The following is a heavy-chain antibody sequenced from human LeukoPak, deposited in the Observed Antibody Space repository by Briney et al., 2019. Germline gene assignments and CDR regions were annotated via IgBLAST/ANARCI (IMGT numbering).Heavy chain of an antibody. CDR3: ARDFYGSGTRFDP. D-gene: IGHD3-10*01. Sequence: PSGTLSLTCAVSGGSISTNNWWSWGRQSPEKGLEWIAEIFHSGSTNYNPSLKSRVTISVDKSKNQFSLKLTSVTAADTAVYYCARDFYGSGTRFDPWGQGTLVTVSS. J-gene: IGHJ5*02. CDR1: GGSISTNNW. CDR2: IFHSGST. V-gene: IGHV4-4*02.